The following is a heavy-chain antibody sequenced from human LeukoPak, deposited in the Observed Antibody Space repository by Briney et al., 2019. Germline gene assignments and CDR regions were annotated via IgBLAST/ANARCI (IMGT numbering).Heavy chain of an antibody. CDR2: IYYSGST. CDR3: ARRTQLNGPLYDILTGYHDAFDI. Sequence: PSETLSLTCTVSGGSISSYYWSWIRQPPGKGLEWIGYIYYSGSTNYNPSLKSRVTISVDTSKNQFSLKLSSVAAADTAAYYCARRTQLNGPLYDILTGYHDAFDIWGQGTMVTVSS. CDR1: GGSISSYY. J-gene: IGHJ3*02. V-gene: IGHV4-59*08. D-gene: IGHD3-9*01.